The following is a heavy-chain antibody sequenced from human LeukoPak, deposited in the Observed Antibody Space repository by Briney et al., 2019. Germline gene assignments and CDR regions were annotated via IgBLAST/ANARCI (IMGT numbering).Heavy chain of an antibody. CDR3: ARCIKNSSGLDP. V-gene: IGHV3-9*01. CDR2: IGWNGRSI. Sequence: GGSLRLSCEASGFSFDDFDMHWVRHAPGKGLEWVSRIGWNGRSIHYADSVKGRFTISRDNAKNSLYLQMNSLRAEDTAVYYCARCIKNSSGLDPWGQGTLVTVSS. D-gene: IGHD6-25*01. J-gene: IGHJ5*02. CDR1: GFSFDDFD.